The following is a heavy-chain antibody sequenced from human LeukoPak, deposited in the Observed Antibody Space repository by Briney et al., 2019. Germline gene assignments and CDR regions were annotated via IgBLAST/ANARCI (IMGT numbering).Heavy chain of an antibody. Sequence: GGSLRLSCAASGFTFSSYEMNWVRQAPGKGLEWVSFISSSGGTIYYADSVKGRFTISRDNADNSLYLQMNSLRGEDTAVYYCARGVAARWESGRIHYYYYMNVWGKGTTVTVSS. V-gene: IGHV3-48*03. CDR2: ISSSGGTI. CDR1: GFTFSSYE. J-gene: IGHJ6*03. D-gene: IGHD6-6*01. CDR3: ARGVAARWESGRIHYYYYMNV.